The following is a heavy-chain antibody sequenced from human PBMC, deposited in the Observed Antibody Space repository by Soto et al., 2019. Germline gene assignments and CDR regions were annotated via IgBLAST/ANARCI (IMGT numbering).Heavy chain of an antibody. D-gene: IGHD2-2*02. J-gene: IGHJ4*02. CDR1: GGSISSSIYY. V-gene: IGHV4-39*01. CDR2: IYYSGST. CDR3: AILLYFVIS. Sequence: SETLSLTCTVSGGSISSSIYYWGWIRQPPGKGLEWIGSIYYSGSTYYNPSLKSRVTISVDTSKNQFSLKLSSVTAADTAVYYCAILLYFVISWGQGTLVTVSS.